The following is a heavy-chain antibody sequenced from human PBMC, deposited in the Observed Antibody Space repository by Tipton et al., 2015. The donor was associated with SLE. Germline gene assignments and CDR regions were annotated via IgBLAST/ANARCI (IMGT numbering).Heavy chain of an antibody. D-gene: IGHD1-26*01. CDR2: IRYDGTKK. Sequence: SLRLSYSASGFTFTNAWMSWVRQAPGKGLEWVAFIRYDGTKKYYADSVRGRFTISSVKGRFTISRDNSNNTLYLQMTSLRADDTAVYYCAKGLLTRSYGDALDIWGQGTVVTVSS. CDR3: AKGLLTRSYGDALDI. V-gene: IGHV3-30*02. J-gene: IGHJ3*02. CDR1: GFTFTNAW.